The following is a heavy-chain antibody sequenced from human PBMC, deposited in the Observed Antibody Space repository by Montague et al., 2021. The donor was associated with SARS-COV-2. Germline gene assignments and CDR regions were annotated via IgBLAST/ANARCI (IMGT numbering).Heavy chain of an antibody. CDR2: IRADGTTT. CDR1: GFTFSAYW. J-gene: IGHJ5*02. CDR3: VRAFSNSFKWFDP. V-gene: IGHV3-74*01. Sequence: SLRLSLSASGFTFSAYWMHWVRQAPGQGLERVARIRADGTTTNYADSVKGRFTISRDNAQDTVYLHMTTLTAEDTAVYYCVRAFSNSFKWFDPWGQGTLVTVSS. D-gene: IGHD6-13*01.